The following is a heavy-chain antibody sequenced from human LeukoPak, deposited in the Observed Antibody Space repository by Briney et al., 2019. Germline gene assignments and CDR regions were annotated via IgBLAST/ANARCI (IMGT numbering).Heavy chain of an antibody. D-gene: IGHD2-15*01. V-gene: IGHV4-34*01. Sequence: SETLSLTCAVYGGSFSGYYWSWIRQPPGKGLEWIGEINHSGSTNYNPSLKSRVTISVDTSKNQFSLKLSSVTAADTAVYYCARQKRYCSGGSCLPYFDYWGQGTLVTVSP. J-gene: IGHJ4*02. CDR3: ARQKRYCSGGSCLPYFDY. CDR1: GGSFSGYY. CDR2: INHSGST.